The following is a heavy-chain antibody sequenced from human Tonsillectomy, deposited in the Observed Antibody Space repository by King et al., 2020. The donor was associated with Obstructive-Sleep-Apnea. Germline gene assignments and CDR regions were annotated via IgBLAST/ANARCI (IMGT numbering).Heavy chain of an antibody. CDR3: AGGVGYGGNFPDY. Sequence: QLVQSGAEVKKPGASVKVSCKASGYSFTGYSMHWVRQAPGQGLEWMGWINPNSGGTNYAQKFQGRVTMTRDTSLSTAYMEVSRLRSDDTAVYYCAGGVGYGGNFPDYWGQGTLVTVSS. J-gene: IGHJ4*02. V-gene: IGHV1-2*02. D-gene: IGHD4-23*01. CDR1: GYSFTGYS. CDR2: INPNSGGT.